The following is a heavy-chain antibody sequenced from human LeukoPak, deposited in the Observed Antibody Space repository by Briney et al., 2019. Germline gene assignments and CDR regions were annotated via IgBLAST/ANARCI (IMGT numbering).Heavy chain of an antibody. CDR2: ISGSGGST. Sequence: PGGSLRLSCAASGFTFSSYGMSWVRQAPGKGLEWVSAISGSGGSTYYADSVKGRFTISRDNSKNTLYLQMNSLRAEDTAVYYCAKSEGYYYGSGSYFDYWGQGTLVTVSS. CDR1: GFTFSSYG. CDR3: AKSEGYYYGSGSYFDY. V-gene: IGHV3-23*01. D-gene: IGHD3-10*01. J-gene: IGHJ4*02.